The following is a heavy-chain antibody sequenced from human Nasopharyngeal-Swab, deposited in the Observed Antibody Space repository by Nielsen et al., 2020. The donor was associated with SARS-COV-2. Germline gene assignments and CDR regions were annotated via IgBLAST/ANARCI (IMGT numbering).Heavy chain of an antibody. CDR1: GFTFDIYE. Sequence: GESLKISCAASGFTFDIYEMDWVRQAPGKGLDWVSYISSTGSTMYYADSVKGRFTISRDNAKNSLYLQMNSLRAEDTAVYYCARGGGGSSGYYFDFWGQGTPVTVSS. CDR2: ISSTGSTM. J-gene: IGHJ4*02. D-gene: IGHD3-22*01. CDR3: ARGGGGSSGYYFDF. V-gene: IGHV3-48*03.